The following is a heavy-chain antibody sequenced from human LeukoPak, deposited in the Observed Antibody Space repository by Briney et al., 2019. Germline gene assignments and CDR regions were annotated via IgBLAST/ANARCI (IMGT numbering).Heavy chain of an antibody. Sequence: LSLTCTVSGGSISSGGYYWSWVRQAPGKGLEWVSVIYSGGSTYYADSVKGRFTISRDNSKNTLYLQMNSLRAEDTAVYYCARDQSRYYYYGMDVWGQGTTVTVSS. CDR3: ARDQSRYYYYGMDV. CDR2: IYSGGST. CDR1: GGSISSGGYY. J-gene: IGHJ6*02. V-gene: IGHV3-66*01.